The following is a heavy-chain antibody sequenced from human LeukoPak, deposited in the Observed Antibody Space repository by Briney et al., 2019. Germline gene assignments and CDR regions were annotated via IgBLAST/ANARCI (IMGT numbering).Heavy chain of an antibody. CDR1: GFTFSSYA. V-gene: IGHV3-30*04. CDR3: ARVSRSWYDYGDPFDY. Sequence: GGSLRLSCAASGFTFSSYAMHWVRQAPGKGLEWVAVISYDGSNKYYADSVKGRFTISRDNSKNTLYLQMNSLRAEDTAVYYCARVSRSWYDYGDPFDYWGQGTLVTVSS. D-gene: IGHD4-17*01. CDR2: ISYDGSNK. J-gene: IGHJ4*02.